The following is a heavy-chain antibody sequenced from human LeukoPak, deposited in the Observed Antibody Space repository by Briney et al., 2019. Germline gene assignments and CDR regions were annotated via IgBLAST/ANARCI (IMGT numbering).Heavy chain of an antibody. D-gene: IGHD3-22*01. V-gene: IGHV3-23*01. CDR1: GFTFSSYA. J-gene: IGHJ4*02. CDR2: ISGSGGST. Sequence: GGSLRLSCAASGFTFSSYAMSWVRQAPGKGLEWVSAISGSGGSTYYADSVKGRFTISRDNAKNSLYLQMNSLRAEDTALYYCAKDNYYDSSGYFDYWGQGTLVTVSS. CDR3: AKDNYYDSSGYFDY.